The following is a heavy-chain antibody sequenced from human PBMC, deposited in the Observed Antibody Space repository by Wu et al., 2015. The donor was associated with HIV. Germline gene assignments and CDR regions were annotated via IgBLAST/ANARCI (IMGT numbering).Heavy chain of an antibody. CDR3: AREGVDAFHP. J-gene: IGHJ5*02. Sequence: QVHLEQSGVEVKKPGASVKVSCKASGYSFTHYGIAWVRQAPGQGLEWMGWISANNGDTSYAQKFQGRVTVTTDTSTTTSYMELRSLKSDDTAIXYCAREGVDAFHPWGQGTLVTVSS. CDR2: ISANNGDT. CDR1: GYSFTHYG. D-gene: IGHD5-12*01. V-gene: IGHV1-18*01.